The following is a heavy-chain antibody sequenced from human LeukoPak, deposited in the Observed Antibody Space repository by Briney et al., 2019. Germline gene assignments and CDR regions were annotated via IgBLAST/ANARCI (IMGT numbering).Heavy chain of an antibody. Sequence: ASETLSLTCTVSGGSISSSSYYWGWIRQPPGKGLEWIGSIYYSGSIYYNPSLKSRVTISVDTSKNQLSLKLRSVTAADTAVYYCAKVRWELLRMIYYFDYWGQGTLVTVSS. V-gene: IGHV4-39*07. CDR2: IYYSGSI. CDR1: GGSISSSSYY. J-gene: IGHJ4*02. D-gene: IGHD1-26*01. CDR3: AKVRWELLRMIYYFDY.